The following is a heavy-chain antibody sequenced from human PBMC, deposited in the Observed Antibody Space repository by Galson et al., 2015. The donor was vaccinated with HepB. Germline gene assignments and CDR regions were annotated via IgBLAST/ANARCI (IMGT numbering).Heavy chain of an antibody. CDR2: IDPSDSYT. J-gene: IGHJ3*02. V-gene: IGHV5-10-1*01. D-gene: IGHD6-13*01. CDR1: GYSFTSYW. Sequence: QSGAEVKKPGESLRISCKGSGYSFTSYWISWVRQMPGKGLEWMGRIDPSDSYTNYSPSFQGHVTISADKSISTAYLQWSSLKASDTAMYYCARHRGSGSSSWPVSRLADDDAFDIWGQGTMVTVSS. CDR3: ARHRGSGSSSWPVSRLADDDAFDI.